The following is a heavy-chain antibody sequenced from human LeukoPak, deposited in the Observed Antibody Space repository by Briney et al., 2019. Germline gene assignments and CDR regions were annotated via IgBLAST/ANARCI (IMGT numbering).Heavy chain of an antibody. Sequence: SESLSLTCTVSGASIRTYHWSWFRQSPGKGLEWTASIYDSGYTNYSPSLKSRTTISVATSNNQFSLRLTSVTAADTAVYYCARLNKAGGSHRDFDCWGQGTLVTVSS. CDR2: IYDSGYT. CDR1: GASIRTYH. D-gene: IGHD4-23*01. V-gene: IGHV4-59*08. J-gene: IGHJ4*02. CDR3: ARLNKAGGSHRDFDC.